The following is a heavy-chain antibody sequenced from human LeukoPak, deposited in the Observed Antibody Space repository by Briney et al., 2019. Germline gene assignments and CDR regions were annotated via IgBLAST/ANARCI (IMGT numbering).Heavy chain of an antibody. CDR2: IYYSGST. J-gene: IGHJ4*02. CDR3: ARGARAGYNLEPFDY. CDR1: GGSMSSYY. D-gene: IGHD5-24*01. V-gene: IGHV4-59*08. Sequence: SETLSLTCTVSGGSMSSYYWSWIRQPPGKGLEWVGYIYYSGSTKYNPSLKSRVTISVDTSKNQFSLKLSSVTAADTAVYYCARGARAGYNLEPFDYWGQGTLVTVSS.